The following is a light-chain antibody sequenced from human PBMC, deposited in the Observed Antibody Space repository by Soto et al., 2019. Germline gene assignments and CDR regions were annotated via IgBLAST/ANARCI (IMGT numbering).Light chain of an antibody. CDR3: QQCYSTPYT. J-gene: IGKJ2*01. CDR1: QSVLYSSNNKNY. V-gene: IGKV4-1*01. Sequence: DIVMTQSPDSLAVSLGERATINCKSSQSVLYSSNNKNYLAWYQQKPGQPPKLLIYWASTRESGVPDRFSGSGSGTESPLTISSLQAEDVAFYYCQQCYSTPYTFGQGTKLEIK. CDR2: WAS.